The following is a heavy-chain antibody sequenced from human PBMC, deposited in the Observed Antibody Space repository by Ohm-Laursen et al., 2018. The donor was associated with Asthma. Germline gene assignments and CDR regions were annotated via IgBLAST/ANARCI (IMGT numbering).Heavy chain of an antibody. J-gene: IGHJ6*02. CDR3: ARDWVVVPAATTGGMDV. CDR1: GFTFSSYG. Sequence: SLRLSCAASGFTFSSYGMHWVRQAPGKGLEWVAVISYDGSNKYYADSVKGRFTISRDNSKNTLYLQMNSLRAEDTAVYYCARDWVVVPAATTGGMDVWGQGTTVTVSS. V-gene: IGHV3-30*19. CDR2: ISYDGSNK. D-gene: IGHD2-2*01.